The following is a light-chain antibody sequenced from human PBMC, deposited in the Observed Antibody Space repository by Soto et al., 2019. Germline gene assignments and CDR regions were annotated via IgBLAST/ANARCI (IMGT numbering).Light chain of an antibody. CDR3: QQRGNRPPWT. Sequence: EVVMRQSPATLSVSPGEGATLSCRASQGIGDTLAWYQHKPGQTPRLLIYDTSTRATGIPARFSGSGSGTDFTLTISSLEPEDFAVYYCQQRGNRPPWTFGQGTKVAIK. CDR2: DTS. V-gene: IGKV3D-11*03. J-gene: IGKJ1*01. CDR1: QGIGDT.